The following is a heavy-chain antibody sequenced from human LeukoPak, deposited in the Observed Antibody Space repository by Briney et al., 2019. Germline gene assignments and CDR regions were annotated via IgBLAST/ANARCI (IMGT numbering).Heavy chain of an antibody. V-gene: IGHV1-69*13. CDR3: ARGVRGFEDAFDI. Sequence: SVKVSCKASGGTFSSYAISWVRQAPGQGLEWMGGIIPIFGTANYAQKFQGRVTITADESTSTAYMELSSLRSEDTAVYYCARGVRGFEDAFDIWGQGTMVTVSS. D-gene: IGHD3-10*01. CDR2: IIPIFGTA. J-gene: IGHJ3*02. CDR1: GGTFSSYA.